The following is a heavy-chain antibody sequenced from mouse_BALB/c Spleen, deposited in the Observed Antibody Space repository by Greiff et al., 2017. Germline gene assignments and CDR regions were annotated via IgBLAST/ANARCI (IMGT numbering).Heavy chain of an antibody. CDR3: ARRLRPPCAMDY. D-gene: IGHD1-2*01. V-gene: IGHV5-6-5*01. J-gene: IGHJ4*01. CDR2: ISSGGST. Sequence: EVQGVESGGGLVKPGGSLKLSCAASGFTFSSYAMSWVRQTPEKRLEWVASISSGGSTYYPDSVKGRFTISRDNARNILYLQMSSLRSEDTAMYYCARRLRPPCAMDYWGQGTSVTVSS. CDR1: GFTFSSYA.